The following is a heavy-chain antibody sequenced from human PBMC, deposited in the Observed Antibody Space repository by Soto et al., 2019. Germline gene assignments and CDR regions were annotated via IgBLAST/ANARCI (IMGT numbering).Heavy chain of an antibody. CDR1: GYTFTDHG. Sequence: QVQLVQSGPEVKKPGASVTVSCKTSGYTFTDHGIDWVRQAPGQGLEWVGWVSSYNGNTNYAYNLKDRVIMTTDASTSTAYMELMGLRSXDXAVYYCAREVEGSYSPXDFWGQGTPVTVSS. D-gene: IGHD3-10*01. CDR3: AREVEGSYSPXDF. CDR2: VSSYNGNT. J-gene: IGHJ4*02. V-gene: IGHV1-18*01.